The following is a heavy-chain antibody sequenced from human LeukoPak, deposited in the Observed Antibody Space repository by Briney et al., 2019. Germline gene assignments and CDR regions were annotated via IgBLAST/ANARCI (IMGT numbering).Heavy chain of an antibody. D-gene: IGHD2-2*01. CDR1: GFTFGDYA. V-gene: IGHV3-49*04. CDR3: TSVGFPAAMPFDY. CDR2: IRSKAYGGTT. Sequence: GGSLRLSCTASGFTFGDYAMNWVRQAPGKGLEWVGFIRSKAYGGTTEYAASVRGRFTISRDDSKSIAYLQMNSLKTEDTAVYYCTSVGFPAAMPFDYWGQGTLVTVSS. J-gene: IGHJ4*02.